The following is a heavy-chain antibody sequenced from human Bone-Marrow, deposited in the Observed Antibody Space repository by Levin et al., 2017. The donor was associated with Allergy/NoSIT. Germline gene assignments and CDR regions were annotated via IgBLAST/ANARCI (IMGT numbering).Heavy chain of an antibody. Sequence: PGGSLRLSCAASGFTVSSNYMSWVRQAPGKGLEWVSVIYSGGSTYYADSVKGRFTISRDNSKNTLYLQMNSLRAEDTAVYYCARSSWEGYGDRRGLYYFDYWGQGTLVTVSS. CDR1: GFTVSSNY. CDR3: ARSSWEGYGDRRGLYYFDY. V-gene: IGHV3-66*01. D-gene: IGHD4-17*01. J-gene: IGHJ4*02. CDR2: IYSGGST.